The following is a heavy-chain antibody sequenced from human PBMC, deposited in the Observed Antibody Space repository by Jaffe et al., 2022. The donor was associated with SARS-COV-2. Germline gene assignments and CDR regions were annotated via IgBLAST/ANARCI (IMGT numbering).Heavy chain of an antibody. CDR3: VRYTSGNAYNPAGDDY. V-gene: IGHV3-74*01. CDR1: GFTLSSYW. D-gene: IGHD3-10*01. CDR2: ISPDGSSA. Sequence: EVQLVESGGGLVQPGGSLRLSCEASGFTLSSYWMHWVRQVPGKGLMWVSRISPDGSSASYADSVKGRFTISRDNAKNTLYLQIYSLRAEDTAVYYCVRYTSGNAYNPAGDDYWGQGTLVTVSS. J-gene: IGHJ4*02.